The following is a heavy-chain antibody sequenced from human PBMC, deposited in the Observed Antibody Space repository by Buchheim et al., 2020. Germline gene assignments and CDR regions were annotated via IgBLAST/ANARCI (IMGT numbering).Heavy chain of an antibody. V-gene: IGHV3-30*04. Sequence: QVQLVESGGGVVQPGRSLRLSCAASGFTFSSYAMHWVRQAPGKGLEWVAVISYDGSNKYYADSVKGRFTISRDNSKNTLYLQVNSLRAEDTAVYYCAGPGSRSGGSFLAWGSARIRYWGQGTL. CDR2: ISYDGSNK. CDR3: AGPGSRSGGSFLAWGSARIRY. J-gene: IGHJ4*02. CDR1: GFTFSSYA. D-gene: IGHD2-15*01.